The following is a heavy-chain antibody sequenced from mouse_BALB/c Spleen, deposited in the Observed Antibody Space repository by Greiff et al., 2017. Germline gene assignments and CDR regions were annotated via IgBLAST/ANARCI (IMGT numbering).Heavy chain of an antibody. Sequence: EVQRVESGGGLVQPGGSLKLSCAASGFTFSSYGMSWVRQTPDKRLELVATINSNGGSTYYPDSVKGRFTISRDNAKNTLYLQMSSLKSEDTAMYYCARDDGYYGSAWFAYWGQGTLVTVSA. V-gene: IGHV5-6-3*01. CDR3: ARDDGYYGSAWFAY. J-gene: IGHJ3*01. CDR1: GFTFSSYG. D-gene: IGHD1-2*01. CDR2: INSNGGST.